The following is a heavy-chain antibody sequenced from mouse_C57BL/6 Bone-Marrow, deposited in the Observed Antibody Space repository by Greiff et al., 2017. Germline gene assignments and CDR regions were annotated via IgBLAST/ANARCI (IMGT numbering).Heavy chain of an antibody. D-gene: IGHD1-1*01. J-gene: IGHJ4*01. CDR1: GYTFTDYY. Sequence: QVQLQQSGAELVRPGASVKLSCKASGYTFTDYYINWVKQRPGQGLEWIARIYPGSGNTYYNEKFKGKATLTAEKSSSTAYMQLSGLTSEDSAVYFCTTVYYAMDYWGQGTSVTVSS. CDR3: TTVYYAMDY. V-gene: IGHV1-76*01. CDR2: IYPGSGNT.